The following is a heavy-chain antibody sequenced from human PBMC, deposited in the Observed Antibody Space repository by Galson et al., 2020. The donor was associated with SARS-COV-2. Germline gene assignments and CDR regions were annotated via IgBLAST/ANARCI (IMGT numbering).Heavy chain of an antibody. D-gene: IGHD6-6*01. J-gene: IGHJ6*02. Sequence: ASVKVSCKASGYTFTTYSVSWVRQAPGQGLEWMGWINGFNGKANIAQKFQGRVTMTTDTSTSTAYMELRSLRSDDTAVYYCARDHIATRPLYVYGWDVWGQGTTVTVSS. CDR2: INGFNGKA. CDR1: GYTFTTYS. V-gene: IGHV1-18*04. CDR3: ARDHIATRPLYVYGWDV.